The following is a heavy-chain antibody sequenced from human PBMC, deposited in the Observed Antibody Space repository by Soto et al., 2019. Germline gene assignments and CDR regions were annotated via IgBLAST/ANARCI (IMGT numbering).Heavy chain of an antibody. CDR3: ASTESRGYYDSSGYSFDY. J-gene: IGHJ4*02. Sequence: SVKVSCKASGGTFSSYAISWVRQAPGQGLEWMGVIIPIFGTANYAQKFQGRVTITADESTSTAYMELSSLRSEDTAVYYCASTESRGYYDSSGYSFDYWGQGTLVTVSS. CDR1: GGTFSSYA. CDR2: IIPIFGTA. V-gene: IGHV1-69*13. D-gene: IGHD3-22*01.